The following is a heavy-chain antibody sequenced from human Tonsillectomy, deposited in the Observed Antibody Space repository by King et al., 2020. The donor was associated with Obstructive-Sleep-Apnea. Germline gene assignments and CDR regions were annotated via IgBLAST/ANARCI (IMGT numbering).Heavy chain of an antibody. D-gene: IGHD5-12*01. V-gene: IGHV3-30*18. CDR2: ISYDGSNK. Sequence: VQLVESGGGVFQPWRSLRLSCAASGFTFSSYGMHWVRQAPGKGLEWVAVISYDGSNKYYADSVKGRFTIPRANSKNTLYLQRNSLTAEDTAVYYCAKGWGSSGYDYSYYYGMDVWGQGTTVTVS. CDR1: GFTFSSYG. J-gene: IGHJ6*02. CDR3: AKGWGSSGYDYSYYYGMDV.